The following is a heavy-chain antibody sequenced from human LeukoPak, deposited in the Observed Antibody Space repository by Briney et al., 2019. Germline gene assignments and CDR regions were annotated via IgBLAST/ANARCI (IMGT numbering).Heavy chain of an antibody. J-gene: IGHJ4*02. V-gene: IGHV4-59*01. Sequence: PSETLSLTCTVSGGSISSYYWSWIRQPPGKGLEWIGYIYYSGSTNYNPSLKSRVTISVDTSKNQFSLKLSSVTAADTAVYYCASCSGGSCYSSPFDYWGQGTLVTVSS. CDR2: IYYSGST. CDR1: GGSISSYY. CDR3: ASCSGGSCYSSPFDY. D-gene: IGHD2-15*01.